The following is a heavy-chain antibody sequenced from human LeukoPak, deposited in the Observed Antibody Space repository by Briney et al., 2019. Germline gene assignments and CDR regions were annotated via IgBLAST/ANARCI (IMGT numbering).Heavy chain of an antibody. V-gene: IGHV4-4*07. Sequence: PSETLSLTCTVSGGSISSYSWSWIRQPAGKGLEWIGRIYASGSTNYNPSLKSRVTMSVDTSKNQFSVKLSSVTAAGTAVYYCARDEGCTNGVCPYYYYYYYMDVWGKGTTVTVSS. CDR3: ARDEGCTNGVCPYYYYYYYMDV. J-gene: IGHJ6*03. CDR1: GGSISSYS. CDR2: IYASGST. D-gene: IGHD2-8*01.